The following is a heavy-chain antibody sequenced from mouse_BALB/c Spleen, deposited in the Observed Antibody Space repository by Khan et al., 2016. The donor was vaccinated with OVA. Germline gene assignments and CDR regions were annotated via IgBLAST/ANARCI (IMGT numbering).Heavy chain of an antibody. Sequence: EVELVESGGDLVKPGGSLKLSCAASGFTFSSYSMSWVRQTPDNRLEWVASISSGGDYTYSPDSVKARFTLSRDNAKNTLYLQLSDLKSEDTAMYYCADYLYGSFAYWGQGTLVTVSA. CDR2: ISSGGDYT. V-gene: IGHV5-6*01. CDR3: ADYLYGSFAY. J-gene: IGHJ3*01. D-gene: IGHD1-1*01. CDR1: GFTFSSYS.